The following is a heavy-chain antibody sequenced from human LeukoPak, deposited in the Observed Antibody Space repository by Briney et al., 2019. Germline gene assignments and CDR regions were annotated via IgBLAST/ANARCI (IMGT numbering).Heavy chain of an antibody. CDR3: ARDSSIWYRGAFDY. D-gene: IGHD6-13*01. CDR2: INFSGTT. CDR1: GGSIXSYX. J-gene: IGHJ4*02. V-gene: IGHV4-59*12. Sequence: SETLSLTCTVSGGSIXSYXXSXXXQXPGXXLXWXGYINFSGTTKYNSSFKSRVTISVDKSKNQFSLKLSSVTAADTAVYYCARDSSIWYRGAFDYWGQGTLVTVSS.